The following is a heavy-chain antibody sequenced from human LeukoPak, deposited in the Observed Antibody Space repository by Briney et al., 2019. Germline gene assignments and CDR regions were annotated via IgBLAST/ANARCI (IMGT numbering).Heavy chain of an antibody. J-gene: IGHJ4*02. CDR1: GFTVSSNY. CDR2: IYGGEST. V-gene: IGHV3-53*01. Sequence: GGSLRVSCAASGFTVSSNYMNWVRQAPGKGLEWVSIIYGGESTYYADSVKGRFTISRDNSKNTLYLQMNSLRAEDTAVYYCARASLNTYGPLYFDYWGQGTLVTVSS. D-gene: IGHD5-18*01. CDR3: ARASLNTYGPLYFDY.